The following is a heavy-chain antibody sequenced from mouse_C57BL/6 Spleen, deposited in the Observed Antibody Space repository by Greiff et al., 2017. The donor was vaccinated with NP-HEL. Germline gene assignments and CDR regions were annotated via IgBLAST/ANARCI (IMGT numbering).Heavy chain of an antibody. V-gene: IGHV5-17*01. D-gene: IGHD2-5*01. CDR3: ARRGSNYDVYYYAMDY. CDR2: ISSGSSTI. Sequence: EVHLVESGGGLVKLGGSLKLSCAASGFTFSDYGMHWVRQAPEKGLEWVAYISSGSSTIYYADTVKGRFTISRDNAKNTLFLQMTSLRSEDTAMYYCARRGSNYDVYYYAMDYWGQGTSVTVSS. CDR1: GFTFSDYG. J-gene: IGHJ4*01.